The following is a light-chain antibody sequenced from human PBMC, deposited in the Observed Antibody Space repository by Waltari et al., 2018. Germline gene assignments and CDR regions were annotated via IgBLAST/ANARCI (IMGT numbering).Light chain of an antibody. CDR1: TSNIGSST. J-gene: IGLJ3*02. CDR2: IHN. CDR3: AAWDDSLNAWV. V-gene: IGLV1-44*01. Sequence: QSVLTQPPSASGAPGQSVTISCSGSTSNIGSSTVNWYQQLPGTAPKLLISIHNERPSGVPDRFSGSTSGTSAFLAISGLQSEDEADYYCAAWDDSLNAWVFGGGTKLTVL.